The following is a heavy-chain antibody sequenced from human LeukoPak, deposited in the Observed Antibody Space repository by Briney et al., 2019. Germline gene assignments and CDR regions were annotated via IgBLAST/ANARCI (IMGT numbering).Heavy chain of an antibody. CDR1: GYTLTSYD. J-gene: IGHJ5*02. CDR3: ARTAHSSEEFDA. Sequence: GASVKVSCKASGYTLTSYDINWVRQATGQGLEWMGWMNPNSGNTGYAQKFQGRVTMTRNTSISTAYMELSSLRSEDTAVYYCARTAHSSEEFDAWGQGTLVTVSS. V-gene: IGHV1-8*01. CDR2: MNPNSGNT. D-gene: IGHD6-25*01.